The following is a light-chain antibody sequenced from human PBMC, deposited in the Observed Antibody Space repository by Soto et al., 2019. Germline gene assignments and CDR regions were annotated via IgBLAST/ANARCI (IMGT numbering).Light chain of an antibody. V-gene: IGKV3-15*01. CDR1: QIVSTTY. J-gene: IGKJ2*01. CDR2: HAS. Sequence: EIVLTQSPGTLSLSPGERATLSCRASQIVSTTYLAWYQQKPGQAPRLLIFHASTRATGIPARFSGSGSGTEFTLTISSLQSEDFAVYYCQQYNDWRTFGQGTKLEIK. CDR3: QQYNDWRT.